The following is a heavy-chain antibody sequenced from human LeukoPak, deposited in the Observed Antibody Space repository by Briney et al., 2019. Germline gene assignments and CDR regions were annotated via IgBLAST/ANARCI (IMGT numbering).Heavy chain of an antibody. D-gene: IGHD5-18*01. CDR2: INPNSGGT. CDR1: GYTFTGYY. V-gene: IGHV1-2*06. Sequence: ASVKVSCKASGYTFTGYYMHWLRQAPGQGLEWMGRINPNSGGTNYAQKLQGRVTMTRDTSISTAYMELSRLRSDDTAVYYCARARTAMAYFDYWGQGTLVTVSS. J-gene: IGHJ4*02. CDR3: ARARTAMAYFDY.